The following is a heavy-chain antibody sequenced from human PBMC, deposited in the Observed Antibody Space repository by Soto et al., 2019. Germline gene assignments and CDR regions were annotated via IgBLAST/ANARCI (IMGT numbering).Heavy chain of an antibody. J-gene: IGHJ4*02. Sequence: DVQLFDSGGGLVQPGGSLRLSCAASGFTFSSHAMSWVRQAPGKGLEWVSSVSVYGDTYYADSVKGRFTISRDNSKTTXFXQXSSXXXXDTAVYYCAKDYYFDYWGQGTLVTVSS. CDR2: VSVYGDT. V-gene: IGHV3-23*01. CDR3: AKDYYFDY. CDR1: GFTFSSHA.